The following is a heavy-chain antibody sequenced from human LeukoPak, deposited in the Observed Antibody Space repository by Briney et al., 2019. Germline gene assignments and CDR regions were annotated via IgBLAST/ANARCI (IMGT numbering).Heavy chain of an antibody. CDR2: ISSSGSTI. Sequence: GGSLRLSCAASGLTFSSYEMNWVRQAPGKGLEWVSYISSSGSTIYYADSVKGRFTISRDNAKNSLYLQMNSLRAEDTAVYYCARRAMTTVTTFYYYYMDVWGKGTTVTVSS. D-gene: IGHD4-17*01. V-gene: IGHV3-48*03. CDR1: GLTFSSYE. J-gene: IGHJ6*03. CDR3: ARRAMTTVTTFYYYYMDV.